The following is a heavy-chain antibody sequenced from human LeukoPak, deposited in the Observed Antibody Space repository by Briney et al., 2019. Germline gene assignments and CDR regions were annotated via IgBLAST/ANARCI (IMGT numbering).Heavy chain of an antibody. D-gene: IGHD1-26*01. Sequence: PSETLSLTCTVSGGSISNSYWSWIRQSPGKGLEWIGYIYYSGSTNYNPSLKSRVTISVDTSKNQFSLKLSSVTAADTAFYCCATYIVGAYNWIDPWGQGTLVTVSS. V-gene: IGHV4-59*01. CDR3: ATYIVGAYNWIDP. CDR2: IYYSGST. J-gene: IGHJ5*02. CDR1: GGSISNSY.